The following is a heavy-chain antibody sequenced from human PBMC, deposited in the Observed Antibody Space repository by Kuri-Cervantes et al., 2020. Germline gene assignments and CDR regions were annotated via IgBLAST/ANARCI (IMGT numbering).Heavy chain of an antibody. D-gene: IGHD6-19*01. CDR2: ISYGGSNK. CDR3: AKGLQLGQYSGWYLMGHYYYYMDV. Sequence: GGSLRLSCAASGFTFSSYGMHWVRQAPGKGLEWVAVISYGGSNKYYADSVKGRFTISRDNSKNTLYLQMNSLRAEDTAVYYCAKGLQLGQYSGWYLMGHYYYYMDVWGKGTTVTVSS. J-gene: IGHJ6*03. V-gene: IGHV3-30*18. CDR1: GFTFSSYG.